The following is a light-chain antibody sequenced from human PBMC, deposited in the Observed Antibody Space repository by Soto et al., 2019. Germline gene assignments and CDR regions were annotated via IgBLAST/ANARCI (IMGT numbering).Light chain of an antibody. CDR1: SSDVGGYNY. J-gene: IGLJ7*01. V-gene: IGLV2-14*01. CDR3: ATWDDSLNAAV. CDR2: GVT. Sequence: QSALTQPASVSGSPGQSITISCTGTSSDVGGYNYVSWYQKHPGKAPKLMISGVTNRPAGVSNRFSGSKSGNTASLTITGLQAEDEADYYCATWDDSLNAAVFGGGTQLTVL.